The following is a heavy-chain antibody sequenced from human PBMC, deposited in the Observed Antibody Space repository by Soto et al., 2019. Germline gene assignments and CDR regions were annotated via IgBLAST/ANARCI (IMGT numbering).Heavy chain of an antibody. CDR3: AVYCSSTSCYNMDV. CDR1: GFTFSIYS. CDR2: ISSSSSYI. J-gene: IGHJ6*02. D-gene: IGHD2-2*01. Sequence: PGGSLRLSCAASGFTFSIYSMNWVRHAPGKGLEWVSSISSSSSYIYYADSVKGRFTISRDNAKNSLYLQMNSLRAEDTAVYYCAVYCSSTSCYNMDVWGQGTTVTVSS. V-gene: IGHV3-21*01.